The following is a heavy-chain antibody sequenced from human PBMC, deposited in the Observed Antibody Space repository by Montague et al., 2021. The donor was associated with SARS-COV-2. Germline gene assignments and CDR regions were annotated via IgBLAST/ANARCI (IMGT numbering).Heavy chain of an antibody. V-gene: IGHV3-30-3*01. J-gene: IGHJ6*02. CDR1: GFTFSSYA. CDR2: ISYDGSNK. Sequence: SLRLSCAASGFTFSSYAMHWVRQAPGKGLVWVAVISYDGSNKYYADSVKGRFTISRDNSKNTLYLQMNSLRAEDTAVYYCARDNYDSSGYSLCGMDVWGQGTTVTVSS. D-gene: IGHD3-22*01. CDR3: ARDNYDSSGYSLCGMDV.